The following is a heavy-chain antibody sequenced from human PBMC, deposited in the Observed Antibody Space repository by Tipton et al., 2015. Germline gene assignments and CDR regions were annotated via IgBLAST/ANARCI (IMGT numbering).Heavy chain of an antibody. V-gene: IGHV3-33*01. CDR2: IWYDGSNK. D-gene: IGHD4-17*01. CDR3: ARDLHDYGSYGIDY. Sequence: RSLRLSCAASGFTFSSYGMHWVRQAPGKGLEWVALIWYDGSNKYYADSVKGRFTISRDNSKDSVYLQMNSLRAEDTAVYYCARDLHDYGSYGIDYWGQGTLVTVSS. J-gene: IGHJ4*02. CDR1: GFTFSSYG.